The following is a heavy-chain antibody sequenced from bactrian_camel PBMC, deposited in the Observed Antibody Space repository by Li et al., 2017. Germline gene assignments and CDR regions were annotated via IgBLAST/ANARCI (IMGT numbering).Heavy chain of an antibody. CDR2: IDSDGSI. D-gene: IGHD2*01. V-gene: IGHV3S53*01. CDR1: GYKFNNYC. Sequence: VQLVESGGGSVQTGESLRLSCKVSGYKFNNYCMGWFRQAPGKEREEVAAIDSDGSINYADSAKGRFTISQDNAKNTVYLQMDNLKPEDSGMYYCAVVKNPTKVRAAGIGSADFGYWGQ. J-gene: IGHJ6*01. CDR3: AVVKNPTKVRAAGIGSADFGY.